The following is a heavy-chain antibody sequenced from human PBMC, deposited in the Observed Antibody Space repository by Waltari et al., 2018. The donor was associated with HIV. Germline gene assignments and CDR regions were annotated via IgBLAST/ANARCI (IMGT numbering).Heavy chain of an antibody. Sequence: EVHLMESGGGLVKPGRSLRLSCRGSGFTFGDYGRGWFRQAPGKGLEWVGFITSEAYGGTAEYAASVTGRFTISREDSKSTAYMQMNRLESEDTGVYFCSRPSGPLHSYGMDVWGQGTTVIVSS. CDR2: ITSEAYGGTA. V-gene: IGHV3-49*05. CDR1: GFTFGDYG. D-gene: IGHD1-26*01. CDR3: SRPSGPLHSYGMDV. J-gene: IGHJ6*02.